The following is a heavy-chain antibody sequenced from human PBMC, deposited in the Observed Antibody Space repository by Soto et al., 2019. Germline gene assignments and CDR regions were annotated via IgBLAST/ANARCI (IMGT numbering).Heavy chain of an antibody. Sequence: QVQLVQSGAEVKKPGSSVKVSCKASGSTFSSYTISWVRQAPGQGLEWMGRIIPILGIANYAQKFQGRVTITADKSTSTAYMELSSLRSEDTAVYYCARDLGVAAADYWGQGTLVTVSS. CDR3: ARDLGVAAADY. J-gene: IGHJ4*02. V-gene: IGHV1-69*08. D-gene: IGHD6-13*01. CDR1: GSTFSSYT. CDR2: IIPILGIA.